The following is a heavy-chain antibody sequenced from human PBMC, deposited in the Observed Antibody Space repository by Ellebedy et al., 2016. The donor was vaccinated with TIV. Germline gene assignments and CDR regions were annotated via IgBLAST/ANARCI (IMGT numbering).Heavy chain of an antibody. D-gene: IGHD1-26*01. CDR3: ARVVGAGSYGSDY. V-gene: IGHV3-11*06. CDR2: ISGFASY. Sequence: GGSLRLXXAASGFTVSTKYMTWVRQAPGKGLEWVSSISGFASYTNYTNYADSVKGRFTISRDNAKNSLYLQMSSLRADDTAVYYCARVVGAGSYGSDYWGQGTLVTVSS. J-gene: IGHJ4*02. CDR1: GFTVSTKY.